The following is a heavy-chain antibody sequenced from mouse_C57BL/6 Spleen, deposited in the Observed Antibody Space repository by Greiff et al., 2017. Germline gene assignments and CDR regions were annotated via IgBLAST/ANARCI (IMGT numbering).Heavy chain of an antibody. CDR3: ARSHYGSSPFAY. CDR2: IDPSDSET. CDR1: GYTFTSYW. V-gene: IGHV1-52*01. Sequence: QVQLQQPGAELVRPGSSVKLSCKASGYTFTSYWMHWVKQRPIQGLEWIGNIDPSDSETHYNQKFKDKATLTVDKSSSTAYMQLSSLTSEDSAVYYCARSHYGSSPFAYWGRGTLVTVSA. J-gene: IGHJ3*01. D-gene: IGHD1-1*01.